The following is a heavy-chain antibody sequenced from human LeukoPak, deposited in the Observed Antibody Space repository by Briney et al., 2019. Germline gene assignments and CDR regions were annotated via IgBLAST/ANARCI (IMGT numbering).Heavy chain of an antibody. CDR3: AKKRSPGEGGNSFDY. Sequence: GGSLRLSCTASGFTFSNYAINRVRHAPGEGLEWVSLLSGGSADTQLADSVKGRLTISREHSKNTLYLQMNSLRAEDTAVYYCAKKRSPGEGGNSFDYWGPGTLVTVSS. V-gene: IGHV3-23*01. CDR1: GFTFSNYA. D-gene: IGHD3-10*01. CDR2: LSGGSADT. J-gene: IGHJ4*02.